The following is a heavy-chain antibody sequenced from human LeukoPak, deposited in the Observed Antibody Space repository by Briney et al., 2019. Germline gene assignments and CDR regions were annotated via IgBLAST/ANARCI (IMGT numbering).Heavy chain of an antibody. J-gene: IGHJ4*02. D-gene: IGHD2-15*01. CDR2: IFYSGST. Sequence: PSETLSLTCTVSGGSISSDSHYWAWIRQPPGKGLEWIGSIFYSGSTYYTPSLKSRVTMSVDTAQIQFTLRLTSVTAPGTAVYYCARHCGGGRWRFDYWGQGTQVTVSS. V-gene: IGHV4-39*01. CDR1: GGSISSDSHY. CDR3: ARHCGGGRWRFDY.